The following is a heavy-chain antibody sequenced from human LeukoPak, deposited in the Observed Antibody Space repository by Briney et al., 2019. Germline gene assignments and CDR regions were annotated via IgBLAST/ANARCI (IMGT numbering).Heavy chain of an antibody. J-gene: IGHJ4*02. V-gene: IGHV3-30*18. CDR3: AKDHEYYDILTGYPDY. CDR1: GFTFSSYG. CDR2: ISYDGSNK. D-gene: IGHD3-9*01. Sequence: GSLRLSCAASGFTFSSYGMHWVRQAPGKGLEWVAVISYDGSNKYYADSVKGRFTISRDNSKNTLYLQMNSLRAEDTAVYYCAKDHEYYDILTGYPDYWGQGTLVTVSS.